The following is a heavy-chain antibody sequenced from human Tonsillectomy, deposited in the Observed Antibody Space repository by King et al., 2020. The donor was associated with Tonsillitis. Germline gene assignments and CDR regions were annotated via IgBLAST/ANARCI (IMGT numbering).Heavy chain of an antibody. J-gene: IGHJ3*01. CDR1: GVPFSNSI. Sequence: VQLVESGGGVVQPGRSLKLSCVVSGVPFSNSIIHWVRQAPRKGLDWLTAMSFDGSKYYADSVEGRITIPSDTSKRTVYVQFNSLRAEDTAMYYCVRGVHTSGWCDVFDVWGQGTMVTVSS. V-gene: IGHV3-30*14. CDR3: VRGVHTSGWCDVFDV. D-gene: IGHD6-19*01. CDR2: MSFDGSK.